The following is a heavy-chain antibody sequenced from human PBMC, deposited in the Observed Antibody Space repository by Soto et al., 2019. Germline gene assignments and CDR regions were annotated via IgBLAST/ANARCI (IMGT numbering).Heavy chain of an antibody. V-gene: IGHV3-30*18. CDR1: GFTFSTYG. J-gene: IGHJ4*02. CDR3: ANGYRSGWYYFDY. Sequence: QVQLVESGGGVIQPGRSLKLSCGASGFTFSTYGMHWVRQAPGKGLEWVAVISHDGSNKYYADSVKGRFTISRDNAKNTLYLHTNSLKAEDAAVYYCANGYRSGWYYFDYWGQGTLVTVSS. D-gene: IGHD6-19*01. CDR2: ISHDGSNK.